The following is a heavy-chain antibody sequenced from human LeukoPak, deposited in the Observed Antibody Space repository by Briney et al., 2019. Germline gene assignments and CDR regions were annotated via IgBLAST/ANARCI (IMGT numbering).Heavy chain of an antibody. V-gene: IGHV1-69*13. CDR2: IISIFSTA. D-gene: IGHD1-14*01. Sequence: ASVKVSCKASGGTFSSYAISWVRQAPGQGLEWMGGIISIFSTANYAQKFQGRVTITADESTSTAYMELSSLRSEDTAVYYCARGSVEGTIKNWGQGTLVTVSS. CDR3: ARGSVEGTIKN. J-gene: IGHJ4*02. CDR1: GGTFSSYA.